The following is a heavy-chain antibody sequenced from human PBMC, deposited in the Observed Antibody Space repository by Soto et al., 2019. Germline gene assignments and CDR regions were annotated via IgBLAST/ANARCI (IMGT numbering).Heavy chain of an antibody. CDR1: GFTFSSYG. Sequence: QVQLVESGGGVVQPGRSLRLSCAASGFTFSSYGMHWVRQAPGKGLEWVAVIWYDGSNKYYADSVKGRFTISRDNSKNTLYLQMNSLRAEDTAVYYCARTSSGYYFDYWGQGTLVXV. V-gene: IGHV3-33*01. CDR2: IWYDGSNK. D-gene: IGHD3-22*01. J-gene: IGHJ4*02. CDR3: ARTSSGYYFDY.